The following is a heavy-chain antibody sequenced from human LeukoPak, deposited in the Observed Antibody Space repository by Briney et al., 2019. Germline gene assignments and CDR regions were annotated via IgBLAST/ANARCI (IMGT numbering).Heavy chain of an antibody. CDR2: ISASGVMT. CDR1: GFTFTNYA. V-gene: IGHV3-23*01. D-gene: IGHD3-9*01. Sequence: HPGGSLRLSCAASGFTFTNYAMTWVRQAPGKGLEWVSSISASGVMTYYADSVKGRFTVSRDNSKNSLYLQMSSLTAADTAVYYCAKDRGLLRYFFDYWGQGTLVTVSS. CDR3: AKDRGLLRYFFDY. J-gene: IGHJ4*02.